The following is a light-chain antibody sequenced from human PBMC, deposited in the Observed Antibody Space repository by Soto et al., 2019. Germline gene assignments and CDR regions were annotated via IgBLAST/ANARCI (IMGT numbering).Light chain of an antibody. Sequence: VLTQPPSASGTPGQRVTISCSGSSSNIGSSPVNWYQQLPGTAPKLLIYNSYQRPSGVPDRFSGSKSGTSASLAVSGLQSEDEADYYCAAWDGSLNGYVLGTGTKLTVL. V-gene: IGLV1-44*01. J-gene: IGLJ1*01. CDR2: NSY. CDR3: AAWDGSLNGYV. CDR1: SSNIGSSP.